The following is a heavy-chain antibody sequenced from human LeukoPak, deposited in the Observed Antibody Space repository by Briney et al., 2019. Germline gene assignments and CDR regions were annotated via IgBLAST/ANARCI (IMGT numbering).Heavy chain of an antibody. CDR2: IWYDVSNK. D-gene: IGHD3-22*01. V-gene: IGHV3-33*01. J-gene: IGHJ4*02. CDR3: ARGYDTSGYYYEYFDY. CDR1: GFTFSSYG. Sequence: PGGSMTLSWAASGFTFSSYGMHWVRQAPGRGLGWVAVIWYDVSNKYHVDSVKFRFTISRDNSKNTLYLQMNSLRADDTAVYYRARGYDTSGYYYEYFDYWGQGTLVTVSS.